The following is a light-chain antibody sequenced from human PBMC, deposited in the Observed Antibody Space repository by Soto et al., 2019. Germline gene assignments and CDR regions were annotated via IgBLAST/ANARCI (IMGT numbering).Light chain of an antibody. CDR3: CSYAGSSTYV. V-gene: IGLV2-23*02. Sequence: QSALTQPASVSGSPGQSITNSCTGTSSDVGSYNLVSWYQQHPGKAPKLIIYEVNKRPSGVSNRFSGSKSDNTASLTISGLQAEDEADYYCCSYAGSSTYVFGTGTKLTVL. CDR1: SSDVGSYNL. CDR2: EVN. J-gene: IGLJ1*01.